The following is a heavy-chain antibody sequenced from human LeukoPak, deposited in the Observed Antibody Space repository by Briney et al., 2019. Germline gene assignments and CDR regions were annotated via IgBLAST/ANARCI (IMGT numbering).Heavy chain of an antibody. CDR3: ATTVWGKYVVPAAIPRDY. CDR2: ISGSGGST. J-gene: IGHJ4*02. Sequence: GSLRLSCAASGFTFSSYAMSWVRQAPGKGLEWVSAISGSGGSTYYADSVKGRFTISRDNSKNTLYLQMNSLRAEDTAVYYCATTVWGKYVVPAAIPRDYWGQGTLVTVSS. CDR1: GFTFSSYA. D-gene: IGHD2-2*01. V-gene: IGHV3-23*01.